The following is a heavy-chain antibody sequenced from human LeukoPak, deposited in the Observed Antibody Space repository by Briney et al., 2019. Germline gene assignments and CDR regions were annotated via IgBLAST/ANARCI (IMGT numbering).Heavy chain of an antibody. J-gene: IGHJ6*04. CDR3: ARDRMVRGVIPPYYYYYGMDV. CDR2: IYSGGST. V-gene: IGHV3-53*01. CDR1: GFTVSSNY. D-gene: IGHD3-10*01. Sequence: PGGSLRLSCAASGFTVSSNYMSWVRQAPGKGLEWVSVIYSGGSTCYADSVKGRFTISRDNSKNTLYLQMNSLRAEDTAVYYCARDRMVRGVIPPYYYYYGMDVWGKGTTVTVSS.